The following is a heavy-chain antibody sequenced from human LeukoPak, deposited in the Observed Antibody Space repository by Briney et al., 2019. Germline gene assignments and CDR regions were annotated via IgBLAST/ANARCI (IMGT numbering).Heavy chain of an antibody. D-gene: IGHD1-26*01. CDR3: ASLRERSYYARGFDY. V-gene: IGHV4-39*01. CDR1: GGSISSSSYY. Sequence: SETLSLTCTVSGGSISSSSYYWGWIRQPPGKGLEWIGNIFCSGSTDYSPSLKSRVTISVDTSKNQFSLRLSSVTAADTAVYYCASLRERSYYARGFDYWGQGTLVTVSS. J-gene: IGHJ4*02. CDR2: IFCSGST.